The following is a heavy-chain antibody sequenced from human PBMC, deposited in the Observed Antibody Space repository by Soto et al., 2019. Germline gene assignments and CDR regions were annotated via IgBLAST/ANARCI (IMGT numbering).Heavy chain of an antibody. CDR1: GGTFSSYA. D-gene: IGHD6-19*01. J-gene: IGHJ4*02. V-gene: IGHV1-69*13. CDR2: IIPIFGTA. CDR3: ARQGHRTSSGCLDY. Sequence: ASVKVSCKASGGTFSSYAISWVRQAPGQGLEWMGGIIPIFGTANYAQKFQGRVTITADESTSTAYMELSRLRSEDTAVYYCARQGHRTSSGCLDYWGQGTLVTVSS.